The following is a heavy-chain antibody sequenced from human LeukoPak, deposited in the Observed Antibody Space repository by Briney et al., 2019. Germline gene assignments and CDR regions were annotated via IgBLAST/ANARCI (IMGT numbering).Heavy chain of an antibody. CDR3: ARDPTGYYDSSGYYFDY. CDR1: GFTFSSYG. V-gene: IGHV3-33*01. Sequence: PGGSLRLSCAASGFTFSSYGMDWVRQAPGKGLEWVAVIWYDGSNKYYADSVKGRFTISRDNSKNTLYLQMNSLRAEDTAVYYCARDPTGYYDSSGYYFDYWGQGTLVTVSS. D-gene: IGHD3-22*01. CDR2: IWYDGSNK. J-gene: IGHJ4*02.